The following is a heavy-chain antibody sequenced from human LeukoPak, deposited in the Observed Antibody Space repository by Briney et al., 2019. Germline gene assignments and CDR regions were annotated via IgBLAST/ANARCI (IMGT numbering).Heavy chain of an antibody. CDR1: GGSFSGYY. Sequence: PSETLSLTCAVYGGSFSGYYWSWIRQPPWKGLEWIGEINHSGSTNYNPSLKSRVTISVDTSKNQFSLKLSSVTAADTAVYYCARGPYYYGSGSYDYWGQGTLVTVSS. D-gene: IGHD3-10*01. CDR3: ARGPYYYGSGSYDY. CDR2: INHSGST. J-gene: IGHJ4*02. V-gene: IGHV4-34*01.